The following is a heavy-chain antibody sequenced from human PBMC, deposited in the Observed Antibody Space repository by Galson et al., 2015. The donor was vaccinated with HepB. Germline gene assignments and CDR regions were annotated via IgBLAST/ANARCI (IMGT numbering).Heavy chain of an antibody. CDR2: INPSGGST. CDR1: GYTFTSYY. J-gene: IGHJ4*02. V-gene: IGHV1-46*03. Sequence: SVKVSCKASGYTFTSYYMHWVRQAPGQGLEWMGIINPSGGSTSYAQKFQGRVTMTRDTSTSTVYMELSSLRSEDTAVYYCAILQAPTLSFDYWGQGTLVTVSS. CDR3: AILQAPTLSFDY.